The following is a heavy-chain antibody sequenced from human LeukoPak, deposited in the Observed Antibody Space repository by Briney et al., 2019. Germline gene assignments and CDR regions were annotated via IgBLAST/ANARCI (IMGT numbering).Heavy chain of an antibody. V-gene: IGHV4-59*08. CDR1: GRPLSSYY. D-gene: IGHD3-22*01. Sequence: SDTLSLTCTVSGRPLSSYYWSWIRQPPGKGLEWIGYIYYSGSTNYNPSLKSRVTISVDTSKNQFSLKLSSVTAADTAVYYCARHHRYYDLIDYWGQGTLVTVSS. CDR2: IYYSGST. J-gene: IGHJ4*02. CDR3: ARHHRYYDLIDY.